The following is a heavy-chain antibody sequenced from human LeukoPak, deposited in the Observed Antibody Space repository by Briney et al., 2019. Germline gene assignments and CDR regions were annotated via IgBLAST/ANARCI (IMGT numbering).Heavy chain of an antibody. V-gene: IGHV4-34*01. D-gene: IGHD3-10*01. CDR3: ATTNGSGSASDAFDI. CDR2: INHSGST. J-gene: IGHJ3*02. CDR1: GGSFSGYY. Sequence: PSETLSLTCAVYGGSFSGYYWSWIRQPPGKGLEWIGEINHSGSTNYNPSLKSRVTISVDTSKNQFSLKLSSVTAADTAEYYCATTNGSGSASDAFDIWGQGTMVTVSS.